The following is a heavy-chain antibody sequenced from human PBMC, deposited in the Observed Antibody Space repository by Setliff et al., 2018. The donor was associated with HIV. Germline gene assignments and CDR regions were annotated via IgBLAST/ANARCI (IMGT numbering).Heavy chain of an antibody. D-gene: IGHD1-26*01. CDR1: GYTFSNYG. V-gene: IGHV1-18*01. CDR2: ISAYNGNT. CDR3: ATLNCPSGRCPQYNYYYYMDV. Sequence: GASVKVSCKASGYTFSNYGISWVRQAPGQGLEWMGWISAYNGNTNYAQKLQGRVTMTTDTSTSTAYMELRSLRSDDTAVYYCATLNCPSGRCPQYNYYYYMDVWGKGTTVTVSS. J-gene: IGHJ6*03.